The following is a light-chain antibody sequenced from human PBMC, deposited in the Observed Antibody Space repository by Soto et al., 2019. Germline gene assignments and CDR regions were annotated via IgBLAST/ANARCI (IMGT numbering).Light chain of an antibody. CDR1: QSVYSY. CDR3: QQRTNWPA. CDR2: DAS. V-gene: IGKV3-11*01. Sequence: EIVLTQSPATLSLSPGERATLSCRASQSVYSYLAWYQQKPGQAPRLLIYDASTRATGIPARFSGSGSGTDFTLTISSLEPEDFAVYYCQQRTNWPAFGQGTRLEIK. J-gene: IGKJ5*01.